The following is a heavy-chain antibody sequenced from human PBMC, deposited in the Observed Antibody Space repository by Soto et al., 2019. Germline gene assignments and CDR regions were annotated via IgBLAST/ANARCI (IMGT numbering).Heavy chain of an antibody. D-gene: IGHD3-22*01. CDR2: IIPIFGTA. CDR3: ARALHYYDSSGYSYFDY. V-gene: IGHV1-69*01. CDR1: GGTFSSYA. J-gene: IGHJ4*02. Sequence: QVQLVQSGAEVKKPGSSVKVSCKASGGTFSSYAISWVRQAPGQGLEWMGGIIPIFGTANYAQKFQGRVKSTADESTSTAYMELSSLRSEDTAVYYCARALHYYDSSGYSYFDYWGQGTLVTVSS.